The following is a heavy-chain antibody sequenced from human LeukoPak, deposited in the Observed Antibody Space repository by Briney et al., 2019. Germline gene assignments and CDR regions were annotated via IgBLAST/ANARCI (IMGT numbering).Heavy chain of an antibody. CDR2: IHPHGIF. J-gene: IGHJ4*02. D-gene: IGHD5-24*01. V-gene: IGHV4-34*01. Sequence: SETLSLTCDLSGGSSSDYYCSWIRQPPGKGLEWIGEIHPHGIFYYNSSLMSRVTISIDTSKTQFSLRLTSVTAADTAFYYCSRGRDRSKAGDHWGPGSLVTVSS. CDR1: GGSSSDYY. CDR3: SRGRDRSKAGDH.